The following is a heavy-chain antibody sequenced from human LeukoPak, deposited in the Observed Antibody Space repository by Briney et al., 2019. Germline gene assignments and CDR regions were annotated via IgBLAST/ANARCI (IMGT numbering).Heavy chain of an antibody. CDR1: GDSVSSNSAA. D-gene: IGHD6-19*01. CDR3: ARDRVAVAGTVSYYYYGMDV. CDR2: TYYRSNWYN. J-gene: IGHJ6*02. Sequence: SQTLSLTCAISGDSVSSNSAALNWIRQSPSRGLEWLGRTYYRSNWYNDYAVSVKSRITINPDTPKNQFSLQLNSVTPEDTAVYYCARDRVAVAGTVSYYYYGMDVWGQGTTVTVSS. V-gene: IGHV6-1*01.